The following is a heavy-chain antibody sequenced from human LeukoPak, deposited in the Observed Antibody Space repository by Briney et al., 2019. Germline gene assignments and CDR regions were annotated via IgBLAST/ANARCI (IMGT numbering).Heavy chain of an antibody. J-gene: IGHJ4*02. CDR1: GFIFSSDS. Sequence: PGGSLRLSCAASGFIFSSDSMHRCRQAPGKGLEWVTFIRFDGRNKYHADSVKGRFGISRDNSKNTLYLQMNSLRSEDTAVYYCAKDGYTGSNSGASTDSWGQGSLVTVSS. D-gene: IGHD1-26*01. V-gene: IGHV3-30*02. CDR3: AKDGYTGSNSGASTDS. CDR2: IRFDGRNK.